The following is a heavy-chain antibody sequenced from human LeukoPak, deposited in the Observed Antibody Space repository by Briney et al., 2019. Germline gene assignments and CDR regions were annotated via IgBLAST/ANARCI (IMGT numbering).Heavy chain of an antibody. CDR1: GFTFSSYW. Sequence: PGRSLRLSCAASGFTFSSYWMHWVRQAPGKGLVWVSRINSDGSSTSYADSVKGRFTISRDNAKNTLYLQMNSLRAEDTAVYYCEGRYFYYGMDVWGQGTTVTVSS. V-gene: IGHV3-74*01. J-gene: IGHJ6*02. CDR3: EGRYFYYGMDV. CDR2: INSDGSST.